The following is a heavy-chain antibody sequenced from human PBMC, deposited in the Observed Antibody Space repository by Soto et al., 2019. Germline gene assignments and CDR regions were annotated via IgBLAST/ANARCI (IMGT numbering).Heavy chain of an antibody. V-gene: IGHV4-59*12. D-gene: IGHD5-18*01. CDR1: GGSISNYY. CDR2: VYHTGST. CDR3: ARVKSPPAGRRGYSYGGIDY. Sequence: SETLSLTCTVSGGSISNYYWSWIRQPPGKGLDWIGYVYHTGSTNYNPSLKSRVTISVDTSKNQFSLKLSSVTAADTAVYYCARVKSPPAGRRGYSYGGIDYWGQGTLVTVSS. J-gene: IGHJ4*02.